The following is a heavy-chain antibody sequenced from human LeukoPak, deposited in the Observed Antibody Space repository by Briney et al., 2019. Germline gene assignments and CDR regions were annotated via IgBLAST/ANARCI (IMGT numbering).Heavy chain of an antibody. Sequence: PSETLSLTCTVSGYSISSGFYWGWIRQPPGKGLEWIGSIYHSGSTYYNPSLKSRVTISVDTSRNQFSLKLSSVTAADTAVYYCARGFEVGGVAGSDYWGQGTLVTVSS. D-gene: IGHD6-19*01. CDR2: IYHSGST. J-gene: IGHJ4*02. CDR3: ARGFEVGGVAGSDY. V-gene: IGHV4-38-2*02. CDR1: GYSISSGFY.